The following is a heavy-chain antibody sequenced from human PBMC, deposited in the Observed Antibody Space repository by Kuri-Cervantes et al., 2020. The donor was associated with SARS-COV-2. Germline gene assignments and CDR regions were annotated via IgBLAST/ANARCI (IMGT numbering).Heavy chain of an antibody. CDR2: IYYSGST. CDR1: GGSIISSSYF. Sequence: SETLSLTCTVSGGSIISSSYFWGWIPQPPGKGLEWIGSIYYSGSTYYNPSLRSRVTISVDTSKNQFPLKLSSVTAADTAVYYCARHEWEPYYFDYWGQGTLVTVSS. CDR3: ARHEWEPYYFDY. D-gene: IGHD1-26*01. V-gene: IGHV4-39*01. J-gene: IGHJ4*02.